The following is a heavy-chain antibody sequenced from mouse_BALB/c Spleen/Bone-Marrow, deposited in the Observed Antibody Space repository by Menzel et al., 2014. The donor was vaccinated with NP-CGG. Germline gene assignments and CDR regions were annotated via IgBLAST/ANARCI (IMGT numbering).Heavy chain of an antibody. J-gene: IGHJ2*01. V-gene: IGHV2-2*02. CDR1: GFSLISYG. CDR3: ATGGLYGYDFDY. D-gene: IGHD2-2*01. Sequence: VKLQESGPGLVQPSQSLSITCTVSGFSLISYGVHWVRQSPGKGLEWLGVIWSGGSTDYNVAFISRLSISKDNSKSXVFFKMYSLQTNDTAIYFCATGGLYGYDFDYSGQGTTLTVSS. CDR2: IWSGGST.